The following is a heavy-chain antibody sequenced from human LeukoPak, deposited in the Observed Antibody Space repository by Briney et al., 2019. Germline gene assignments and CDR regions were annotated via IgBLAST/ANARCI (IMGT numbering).Heavy chain of an antibody. Sequence: GGSLRLSCAASGFTFSDYYMSWIRQAPGKGLEWVSYISSSGSTIYYADSVKGRFTIPRDNAKNSLYLQMNSLRAEDTAVYYCARDWRSPYGAFDIWGQGTMVTVSS. V-gene: IGHV3-11*04. D-gene: IGHD3-10*01. CDR3: ARDWRSPYGAFDI. CDR2: ISSSGSTI. CDR1: GFTFSDYY. J-gene: IGHJ3*02.